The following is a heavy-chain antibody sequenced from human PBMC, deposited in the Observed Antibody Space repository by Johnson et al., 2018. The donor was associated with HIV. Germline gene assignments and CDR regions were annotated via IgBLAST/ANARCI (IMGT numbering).Heavy chain of an antibody. Sequence: QVQLVESGGGVVQPGRTLRLSCAASGFPFSNFAMHWVRQAPGKGLEWVAVISYDGSNKYYADSVKGRFTISRDNSKNTLYLQMNSLRAEDTAVYYCARSNWAHFDAFDIWGQGTMVTVSS. CDR1: GFPFSNFA. CDR2: ISYDGSNK. J-gene: IGHJ3*02. CDR3: ARSNWAHFDAFDI. V-gene: IGHV3-30*04. D-gene: IGHD7-27*01.